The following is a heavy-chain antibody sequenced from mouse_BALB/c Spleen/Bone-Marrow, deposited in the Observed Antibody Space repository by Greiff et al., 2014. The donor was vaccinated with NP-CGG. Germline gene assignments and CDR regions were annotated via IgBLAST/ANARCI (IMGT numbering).Heavy chain of an antibody. V-gene: IGHV2-9*02. CDR2: IWAGGST. Sequence: QVQLKESGPGLVAPSQSLSITCTVSGFSLTSYGVHWVRQPPGKGLEWLGVIWAGGSTNYNSALMSRLSISKDNSKSQVFLKTNSLQTDDTAMYYCARDPIYYDYDWYFDVWGAGTTVTVSS. CDR1: GFSLTSYG. D-gene: IGHD2-4*01. CDR3: ARDPIYYDYDWYFDV. J-gene: IGHJ1*01.